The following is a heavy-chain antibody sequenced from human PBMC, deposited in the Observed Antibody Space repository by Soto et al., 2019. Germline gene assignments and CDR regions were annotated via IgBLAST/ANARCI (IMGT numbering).Heavy chain of an antibody. Sequence: SETLSLTCAVSASSISSAYFWGWIRQPPGKGLEWIATIFHTGGTYYNPSLKSRVTISVDTSNNQFSLRLNSVTAADTALYFCARTWLAGGTPADAFDIWGQGTMVAVSS. V-gene: IGHV4-38-2*01. CDR3: ARTWLAGGTPADAFDI. CDR1: ASSISSAYF. CDR2: IFHTGGT. J-gene: IGHJ3*02. D-gene: IGHD2-15*01.